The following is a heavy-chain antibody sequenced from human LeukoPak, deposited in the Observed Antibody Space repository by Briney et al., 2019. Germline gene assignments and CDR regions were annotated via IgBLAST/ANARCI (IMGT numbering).Heavy chain of an antibody. CDR1: GYTFTSYA. D-gene: IGHD2-15*01. CDR3: AGVSVVVVAATRHFWFDP. Sequence: ASVKVSCKASGYTFTSYAMHWVRQAPGQRLEWMGWINAGNGNTKYSQKFQGRVTITRDTSASTAYMELSSLRSEDTAVYYCAGVSVVVVAATRHFWFDPWGQGTLVTVSS. CDR2: INAGNGNT. J-gene: IGHJ5*02. V-gene: IGHV1-3*01.